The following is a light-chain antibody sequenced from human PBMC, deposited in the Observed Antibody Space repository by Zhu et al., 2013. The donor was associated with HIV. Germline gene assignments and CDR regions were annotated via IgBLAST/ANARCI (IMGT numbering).Light chain of an antibody. CDR2: RAS. CDR3: QQFNTYSYT. V-gene: IGKV1-5*03. CDR1: QSISTW. J-gene: IGKJ2*01. Sequence: DIQMTQSPSTLSASVGDRVSITCRASQSISTWLAWYQQKPGKVPKLLIYRASSLESGVPSRFSGSGSGTQFTLTISSLQPEDFATYYCQQFNTYSYTFGQGTKLEIK.